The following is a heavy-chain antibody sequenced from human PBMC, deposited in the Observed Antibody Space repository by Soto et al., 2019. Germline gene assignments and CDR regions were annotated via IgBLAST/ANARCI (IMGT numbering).Heavy chain of an antibody. CDR3: ASNGQYDFWSGYYTHYYGMDV. CDR2: IWYDGSNK. Sequence: GSLRLSCAASGFTFSSYGMHWVRQAPGKGLEWVAVIWYDGSNKYYADSVKGRFTISRDNSKNTLYLQMNSLRAEDTAVYYCASNGQYDFWSGYYTHYYGMDVWGQGTTVT. J-gene: IGHJ6*02. CDR1: GFTFSSYG. D-gene: IGHD3-3*01. V-gene: IGHV3-33*01.